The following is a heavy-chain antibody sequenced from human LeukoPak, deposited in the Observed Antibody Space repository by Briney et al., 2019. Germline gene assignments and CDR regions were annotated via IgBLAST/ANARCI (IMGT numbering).Heavy chain of an antibody. J-gene: IGHJ4*02. V-gene: IGHV3-21*01. CDR3: ASILAVAGTGKSPFDY. D-gene: IGHD6-19*01. CDR1: GFTFSSYA. CDR2: ISSSSSYI. Sequence: GGSLRLSCAASGFTFSSYAMSWVRQAPGKRLEWVSSISSSSSYIYYADSVKGRFTISRDNAKNSLYLQMNSLRAEDTAVYYCASILAVAGTGKSPFDYWGQGTLVTVSS.